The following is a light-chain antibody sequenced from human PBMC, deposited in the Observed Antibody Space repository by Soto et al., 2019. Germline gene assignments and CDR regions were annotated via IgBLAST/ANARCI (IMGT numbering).Light chain of an antibody. J-gene: IGKJ1*01. CDR2: KAS. V-gene: IGKV1-5*03. Sequence: DIQMPQSPSTLSASVGDRVTITCRASQSIRTWLAWFQQKPGKAPKVLISKASNLEGGVPSRFSGSGSDTEFSLTITSLQPEDFATYYCPQFEGYSWTFGHGTKVEIK. CDR3: PQFEGYSWT. CDR1: QSIRTW.